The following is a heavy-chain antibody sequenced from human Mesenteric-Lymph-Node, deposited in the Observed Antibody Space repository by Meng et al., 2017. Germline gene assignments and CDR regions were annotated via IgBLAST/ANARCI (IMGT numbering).Heavy chain of an antibody. CDR2: ISSSSNYI. CDR3: ARDTPGLLFDY. CDR1: GFTFSSYT. Sequence: EVQLVESGGGLVKPVGPLWLSCAASGFTFSSYTMNWVRRAPGKGLEWVSSISSSSNYIYSADSVKGRFTISRDNAKNSLYLQMNSLRAEDTAVYYCARDTPGLLFDYWGQGTLVTVSS. D-gene: IGHD5-18*01. J-gene: IGHJ4*02. V-gene: IGHV3-21*01.